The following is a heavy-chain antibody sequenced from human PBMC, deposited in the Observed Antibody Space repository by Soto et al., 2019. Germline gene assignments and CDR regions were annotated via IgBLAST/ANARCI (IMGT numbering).Heavy chain of an antibody. Sequence: GGSLRLSCAASGFTFSSYGMHWVRQAPGKGLEWVAVIWFDGSNKNYADSVKGRFTISRDNPKNTLFLQLNSVRAEDTAVYYCARDRTRFIAAAGTFDCWGQGTLVTV. D-gene: IGHD6-13*01. V-gene: IGHV3-33*01. CDR1: GFTFSSYG. CDR3: ARDRTRFIAAAGTFDC. J-gene: IGHJ4*02. CDR2: IWFDGSNK.